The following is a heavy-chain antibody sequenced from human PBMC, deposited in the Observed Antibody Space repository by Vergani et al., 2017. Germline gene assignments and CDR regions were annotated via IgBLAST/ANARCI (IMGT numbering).Heavy chain of an antibody. CDR1: GGSFSGYY. Sequence: QVQLQQWGAGLLKPSETLSLTCAVYGGSFSGYYWSWIRQPPGKGLEWIGEINHSGSTNYNPSLKSRVTISVDTSKNQFSLKLSAVTDADTAVYYCARRPSGGGSEGFFDYWGQGTLVTVSS. CDR3: ARRPSGGGSEGFFDY. CDR2: INHSGST. J-gene: IGHJ4*02. V-gene: IGHV4-34*01. D-gene: IGHD2-15*01.